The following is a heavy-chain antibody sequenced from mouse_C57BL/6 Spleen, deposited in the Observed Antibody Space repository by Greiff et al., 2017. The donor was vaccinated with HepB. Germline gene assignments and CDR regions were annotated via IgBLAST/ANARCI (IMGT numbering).Heavy chain of an antibody. CDR2: IDPEDGDT. CDR3: TSLLDYYFDY. CDR1: GFNIKDYY. J-gene: IGHJ2*01. Sequence: EVQLQQSGAELVRPGASVKLSCTASGFNIKDYYMHWVKQRPEQGLEWIGRIDPEDGDTEYAPKFQGTATMTAATSSNTAYLQLGSLTSEDTAVYYCTSLLDYYFDYWGQGTTLTVSS. D-gene: IGHD1-1*01. V-gene: IGHV14-1*01.